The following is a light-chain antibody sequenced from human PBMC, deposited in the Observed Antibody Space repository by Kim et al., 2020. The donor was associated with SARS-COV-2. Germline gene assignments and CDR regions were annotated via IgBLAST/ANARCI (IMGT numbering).Light chain of an antibody. Sequence: DIQMTQSPSTLSASVGDRVTITCRASQSISSWLAWYQQKPGKAPKLLIYKASSLESGVPSRFSGSGSGTEFTLTISSLQPDDFATYYCQQPFTFGGGTKVDI. CDR1: QSISSW. V-gene: IGKV1-5*03. CDR2: KAS. CDR3: QQPFT. J-gene: IGKJ4*01.